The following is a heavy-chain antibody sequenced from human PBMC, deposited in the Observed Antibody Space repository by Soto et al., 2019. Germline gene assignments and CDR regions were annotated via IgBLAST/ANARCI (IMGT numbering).Heavy chain of an antibody. V-gene: IGHV3-23*01. CDR2: ISGSGGRT. Sequence: PGGSLRLSCAASGFTSSSYAMSWVRQAPGLGLEWVSAISGSGGRTYYADSVKGRFTISRDNSKNTLYLQMNSLRAEDTAVYYCAKDLSVTKGNQEGLLAYWGQGTLVTVSS. J-gene: IGHJ4*02. CDR3: AKDLSVTKGNQEGLLAY. D-gene: IGHD4-17*01. CDR1: GFTSSSYA.